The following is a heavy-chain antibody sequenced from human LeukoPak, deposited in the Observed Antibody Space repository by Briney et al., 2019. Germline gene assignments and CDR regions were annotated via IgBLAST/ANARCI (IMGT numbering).Heavy chain of an antibody. D-gene: IGHD5-12*01. CDR1: GFTFSSYA. V-gene: IGHV3-23*01. CDR2: ISGSGGRT. Sequence: PGGSLRLSCAASGFTFSSYAMSWVRQAPGKGLEWVSVISGSGGRTYYAASVKGRFTISRDNSKNTLYVQMNSLRAEDTAVYYCAKDLLAATIDYYFDYWGQGTLVTVSS. CDR3: AKDLLAATIDYYFDY. J-gene: IGHJ4*02.